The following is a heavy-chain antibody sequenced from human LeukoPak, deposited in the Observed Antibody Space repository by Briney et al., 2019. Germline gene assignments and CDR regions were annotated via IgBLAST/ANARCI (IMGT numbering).Heavy chain of an antibody. CDR3: TKNTHDY. V-gene: IGHV3-7*01. CDR1: GFTFSGSW. Sequence: GGSLRLSCAASGFTFSGSWMRWVRQAPGKGLEWVATIKGDGSGKFYVDSVKGRFAISRDDAKSSLFLQMDSLRSEDTAVYYCTKNTHDYWGQGTLVTVSS. J-gene: IGHJ4*02. CDR2: IKGDGSGK. D-gene: IGHD1/OR15-1a*01.